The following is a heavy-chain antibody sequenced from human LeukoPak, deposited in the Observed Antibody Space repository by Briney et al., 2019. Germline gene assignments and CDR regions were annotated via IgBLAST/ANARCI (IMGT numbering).Heavy chain of an antibody. CDR3: ARDQEGFDD. V-gene: IGHV1-46*01. CDR1: GYSFTSNY. CDR2: IYPRDGST. J-gene: IGHJ4*02. Sequence: GASVKVSCKVSGYSFTSNYVHWVRQAPGQGLEWMGMIYPRDGSTSYAQRFQDRVTVTRDTSTSTVHMELSGLRSEDTAVYYCARDQEGFDDWGQGTLVTVSS.